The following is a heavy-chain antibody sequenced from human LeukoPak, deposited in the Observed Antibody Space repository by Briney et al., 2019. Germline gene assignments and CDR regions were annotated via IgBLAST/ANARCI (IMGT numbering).Heavy chain of an antibody. Sequence: ASVKVSCKSSGYSFGTYYMHWLRQAPGQRLEWMGSINPNTGATNYAQKFQGRVTMTRDTPITTHYMELSSLRSEDTAVYHCARDLLGSQGRYFDLWGRGTLVIVSS. CDR3: ARDLLGSQGRYFDL. D-gene: IGHD1-26*01. CDR2: INPNTGAT. J-gene: IGHJ2*01. CDR1: GYSFGTYY. V-gene: IGHV1-2*02.